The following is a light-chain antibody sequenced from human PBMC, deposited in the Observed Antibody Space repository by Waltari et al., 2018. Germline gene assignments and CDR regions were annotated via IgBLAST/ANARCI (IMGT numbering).Light chain of an antibody. Sequence: IVMTQSPATLSLSLGARATLSCGASQSVSNHVAWYQQKPGQAPRLLISDASTRATGIPARFIGCGSGTEFTLTINSLQSEDCAVYYCQQYDVWWTFGQGTKVAIK. CDR1: QSVSNH. CDR3: QQYDVWWT. CDR2: DAS. V-gene: IGKV3-15*01. J-gene: IGKJ1*01.